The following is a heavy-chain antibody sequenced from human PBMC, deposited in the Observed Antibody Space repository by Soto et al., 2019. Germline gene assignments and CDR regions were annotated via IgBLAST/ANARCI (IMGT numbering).Heavy chain of an antibody. V-gene: IGHV4-38-2*02. Sequence: SETLSLTFDVSGNSISRGYYWGWIRQPPGKGLEWIATMYYSGATYYNPSLKSRVTISVDTSKNQFSLKLSSVTAADTAVYFCAREGHCSSTSCYGPALEYWGLGVLVAVSS. J-gene: IGHJ4*02. CDR2: MYYSGAT. CDR3: AREGHCSSTSCYGPALEY. CDR1: GNSISRGYY. D-gene: IGHD2-2*01.